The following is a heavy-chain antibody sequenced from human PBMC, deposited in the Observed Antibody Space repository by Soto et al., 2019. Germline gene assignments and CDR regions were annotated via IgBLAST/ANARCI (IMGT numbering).Heavy chain of an antibody. CDR2: INPHSGGT. J-gene: IGHJ4*02. Sequence: QVQLVQSGDEVKKPGASVKVSCKTSGYTFTGYYIYWVRQAPGQGLEWRGWINPHSGGTDYSQKFQVRVTMTMDTSISTAYIELSRLRSDDTAVYYCAETSRSTTTCPTTYWGQGTLVTVSS. CDR1: GYTFTGYY. CDR3: AETSRSTTTCPTTY. D-gene: IGHD2-2*01. V-gene: IGHV1-2*02.